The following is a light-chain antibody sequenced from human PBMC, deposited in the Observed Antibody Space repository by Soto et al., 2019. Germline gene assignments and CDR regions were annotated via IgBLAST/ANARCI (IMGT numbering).Light chain of an antibody. CDR3: QHYDRSPTWT. CDR2: GAS. J-gene: IGKJ1*01. Sequence: EIVLTQSPGTLSLSPGERATLSCMASQSVISTYIAWYQQKPGQAPRLLIYGASSRATGIPNRFSGSGSGTDFTLTISRLEPEDFAVYYCQHYDRSPTWTFGQGTKVEIK. CDR1: QSVISTY. V-gene: IGKV3-20*01.